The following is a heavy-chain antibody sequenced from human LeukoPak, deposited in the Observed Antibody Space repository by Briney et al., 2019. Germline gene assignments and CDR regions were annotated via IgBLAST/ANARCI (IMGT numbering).Heavy chain of an antibody. CDR2: LNTDGSST. CDR1: GFTYHRYW. J-gene: IGHJ4*02. D-gene: IGHD4-11*01. V-gene: IGHV3-74*01. CDR3: VRDSYSNSDLGLDY. Sequence: GGSLRLSSAASGFTYHRYWMHWVRQAPGKGPVWVSRLNTDGSSTSYADSVKGRFTISRDNAKNTLYLQMNSLRVEDTAVYYCVRDSYSNSDLGLDYWGQGTLVTVSS.